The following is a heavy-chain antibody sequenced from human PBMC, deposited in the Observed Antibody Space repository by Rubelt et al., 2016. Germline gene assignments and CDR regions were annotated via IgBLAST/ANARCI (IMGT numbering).Heavy chain of an antibody. CDR3: ARGSGRYYYFDSNGFVT. V-gene: IGHV3-7*04. J-gene: IGHJ4*02. D-gene: IGHD3-22*01. CDR2: IRPDGIEK. Sequence: EEQLVESGGDLVQPGGSLRLSCVTSGFIFSSYWMTWVRQVPGKGLEWVAAIRPDGIEKYYGDSVKGRFTISKDNAKKALYLQMNSLEVEDTAIYYCARGSGRYYYFDSNGFVTWGQGTVVTVSP. CDR1: GFIFSSYW.